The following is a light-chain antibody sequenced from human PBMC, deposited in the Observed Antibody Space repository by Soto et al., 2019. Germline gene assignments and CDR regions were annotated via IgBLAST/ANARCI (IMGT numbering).Light chain of an antibody. CDR2: GAS. V-gene: IGKV3-15*01. J-gene: IGKJ1*01. CDR1: HNIDCR. CDR3: QQYANWPPWT. Sequence: EIVMTQSPATLSVSPGGRATLSCGASHNIDCRLAWYQLKRGQPPRLLIHGASTRATGVAPRFSGSGSGTEYTLTISSLQSEDFAVYFCQQYANWPPWTFGQGTKVEI.